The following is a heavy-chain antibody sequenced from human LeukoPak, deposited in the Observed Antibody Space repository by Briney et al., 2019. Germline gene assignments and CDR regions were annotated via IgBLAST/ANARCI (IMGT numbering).Heavy chain of an antibody. CDR1: GYTFTGYY. J-gene: IGHJ6*02. Sequence: VASVKVSCKASGYTFTGYYIHWVRQAPGQGLEWMGWIRTNSGGTNFAQKFQGRVSMTRDTSISTAYMELSGLRSDDTAVYYCARGRRDSSGFYSYHYYGLDVWGQGITVAVSS. V-gene: IGHV1-2*02. CDR3: ARGRRDSSGFYSYHYYGLDV. CDR2: IRTNSGGT. D-gene: IGHD3-22*01.